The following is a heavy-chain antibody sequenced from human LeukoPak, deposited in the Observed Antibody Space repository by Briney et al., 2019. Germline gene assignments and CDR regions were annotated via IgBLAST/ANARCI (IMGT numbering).Heavy chain of an antibody. CDR1: GFTFSDYY. CDR3: ASPTAPYYYYGMDV. D-gene: IGHD2-21*02. Sequence: PGGSLRLSCAASGFTFSDYYMSWIRHAPGKGLEWVSYISSSGSTIYYADSVKGRFTISRDNAKNSLYLQMNSLRAEDTAVYYCASPTAPYYYYGMDVWGQGTTVTVSS. CDR2: ISSSGSTI. V-gene: IGHV3-11*01. J-gene: IGHJ6*02.